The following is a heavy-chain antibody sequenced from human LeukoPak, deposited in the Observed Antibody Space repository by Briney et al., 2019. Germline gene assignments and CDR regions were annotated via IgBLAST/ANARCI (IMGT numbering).Heavy chain of an antibody. CDR1: GFXFSTYW. CDR2: IYSDGSGT. V-gene: IGHV3-74*01. J-gene: IGHJ4*02. D-gene: IGHD5-18*01. CDR3: ARDNSYGYEY. Sequence: GGSLRLSCAASGFXFSTYWIHWVRQAPGKGLVWVSRIYSDGSGTSYADSVKGRFTISRDNAKNTLYLQMNSLRAEDTAVYYCARDNSYGYEYWGQGTLVTVSS.